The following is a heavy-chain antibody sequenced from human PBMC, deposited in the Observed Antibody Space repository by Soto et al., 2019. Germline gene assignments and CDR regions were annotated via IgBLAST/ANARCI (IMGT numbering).Heavy chain of an antibody. V-gene: IGHV3-66*01. CDR2: IYSDGST. Sequence: EVQLVESGGGLVQPGGSLRLSCEVSGFIASANYMNWVRQAPGEGLEWVSVIYSDGSTFYADPVKGRFSISRDKKKNTLYLQMNSLRAEDTAVYFCVRAIHGDYADYWGQGTLVTVSS. CDR1: GFIASANY. CDR3: VRAIHGDYADY. J-gene: IGHJ4*02. D-gene: IGHD4-17*01.